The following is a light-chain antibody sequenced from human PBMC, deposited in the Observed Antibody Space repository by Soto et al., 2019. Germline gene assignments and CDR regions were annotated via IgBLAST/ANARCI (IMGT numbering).Light chain of an antibody. CDR3: SSYTSSSTLSV. Sequence: TQPVSVTGSPGGSLTITNTETSSDDGGYNYVSWYQQHPGKAPKLMIYDVSNRPSGVSNRFSGSKSGNTASLTIPGLQAEDEADYYCSSYTSSSTLSVFGTGTKVTVL. CDR2: DVS. J-gene: IGLJ1*01. V-gene: IGLV2-14*01. CDR1: SSDDGGYNY.